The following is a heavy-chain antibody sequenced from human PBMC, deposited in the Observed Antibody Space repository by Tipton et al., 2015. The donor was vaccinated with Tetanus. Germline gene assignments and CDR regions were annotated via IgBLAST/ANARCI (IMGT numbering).Heavy chain of an antibody. J-gene: IGHJ2*01. CDR3: ARGGLCVGPACAGISPLLDV. Sequence: GLVKPSETLSLSCTVSGGSAHGFYWSWIRQSPGKGLEWIGHIYYNGSTKYNPSLKSRVTVSLGTSKKHFSLRLSSVTAADTAVYYCARGGLCVGPACAGISPLLDVWGRGTLVTVSS. D-gene: IGHD2-15*01. CDR1: GGSAHGFY. V-gene: IGHV4-59*02. CDR2: IYYNGST.